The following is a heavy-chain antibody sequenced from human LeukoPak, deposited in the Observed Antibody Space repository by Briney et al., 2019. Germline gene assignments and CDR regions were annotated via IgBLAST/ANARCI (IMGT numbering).Heavy chain of an antibody. D-gene: IGHD3-3*01. CDR3: ARLGGDFWSGYYLDY. Sequence: PSETLSLTCTVSGASISSGDCSWSWIRQPPGKGLEWIGYIYYSGNTYYNPSLKSRVTISVDKSKNQFSLKLGSVTAADTAVYYCARLGGDFWSGYYLDYWGQGTLVTVSS. CDR2: IYYSGNT. J-gene: IGHJ4*02. V-gene: IGHV4-30-4*08. CDR1: GASISSGDCS.